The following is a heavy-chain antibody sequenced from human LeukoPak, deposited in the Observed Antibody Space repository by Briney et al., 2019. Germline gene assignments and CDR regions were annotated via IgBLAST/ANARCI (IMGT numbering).Heavy chain of an antibody. Sequence: GGSLRLSWAAAGFSFSDYYMTWIRQAPGKGLEWISYISSGSTYTKYADSGKGRFTISRDNAKTSLYLKMNSLRAEDTAVFYCARVVVAGHGDYVDYWGQGTLVTVSS. CDR1: GFSFSDYY. CDR3: ARVVVAGHGDYVDY. V-gene: IGHV3-11*06. CDR2: ISSGSTYT. D-gene: IGHD4-17*01. J-gene: IGHJ4*02.